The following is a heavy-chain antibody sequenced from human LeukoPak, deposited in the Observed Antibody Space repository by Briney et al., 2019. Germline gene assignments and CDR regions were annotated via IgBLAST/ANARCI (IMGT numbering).Heavy chain of an antibody. D-gene: IGHD3-22*01. Sequence: SETLSLTCAVSGGSISSNNWWIWIRQPPGKGLEWIGYIYYSGSTYYNPSLKSRVTISVDTSKNQFSLKLSSVTAADTAVYYCARGHSAYYNDSSGYFNWFDSWGQGTLVTVSS. CDR1: GGSISSNNW. CDR2: IYYSGST. V-gene: IGHV4-30-4*01. J-gene: IGHJ5*01. CDR3: ARGHSAYYNDSSGYFNWFDS.